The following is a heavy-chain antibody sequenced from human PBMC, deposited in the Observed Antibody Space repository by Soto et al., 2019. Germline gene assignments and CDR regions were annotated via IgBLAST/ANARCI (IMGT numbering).Heavy chain of an antibody. CDR1: GYTLTELS. CDR3: ATDLAVAGSFDY. D-gene: IGHD6-19*01. CDR2: FDPEDGET. V-gene: IGHV1-24*01. J-gene: IGHJ4*02. Sequence: ASVKVSCKVSGYTLTELSMHWVRQAPGKGLEWMGGFDPEDGETIYAQKFQGRVTMTEDTSTDTAYMELSSLRSEDTAVYYCATDLAVAGSFDYWGQGNLVTVSS.